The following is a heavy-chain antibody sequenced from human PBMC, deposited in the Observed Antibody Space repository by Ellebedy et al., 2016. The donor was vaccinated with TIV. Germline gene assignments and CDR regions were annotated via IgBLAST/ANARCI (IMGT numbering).Heavy chain of an antibody. V-gene: IGHV4-61*05. CDR3: ARCPYVDKNMVPDL. D-gene: IGHD5-18*01. J-gene: IGHJ2*01. Sequence: SETLSLTCTVSGDSISSSRDHWGWIRQPPGKGLEWIGSIYYSGYTNYNPSLQSRVTISVDKSRNHFSLRLSTVTAADTAVYYCARCPYVDKNMVPDLWGRGTLVTVS. CDR1: GDSISSSRDH. CDR2: IYYSGYT.